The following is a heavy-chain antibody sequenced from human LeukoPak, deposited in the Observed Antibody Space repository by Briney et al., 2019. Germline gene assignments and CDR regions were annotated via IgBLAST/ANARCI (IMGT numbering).Heavy chain of an antibody. D-gene: IGHD3-3*01. CDR1: GLTFSRYW. CDR3: ARDEGTISRLYDFDY. Sequence: GGSLRLSCAASGLTFSRYWMTWVRQAPGKGLEWVSSITSSSSYIYYADSVKGRFTISRDNAKNSLYLQMNSLRAEDTAVYYCARDEGTISRLYDFDYWGQGTLVTVSS. V-gene: IGHV3-21*01. J-gene: IGHJ4*02. CDR2: ITSSSSYI.